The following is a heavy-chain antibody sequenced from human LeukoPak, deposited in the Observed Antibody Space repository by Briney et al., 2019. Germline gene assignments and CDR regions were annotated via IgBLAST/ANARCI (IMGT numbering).Heavy chain of an antibody. Sequence: GASVKVSCKASGYTFTDYYMLWVRQAPGQGLEWMAWINPKSGGTNYAQRFQGRVTMTSDTSTSTAYMELSRLRSDDTAVYYCARSAYAVAGTYFYCGMDVWGQGTTVTVSS. CDR3: ARSAYAVAGTYFYCGMDV. V-gene: IGHV1-2*02. J-gene: IGHJ6*02. CDR1: GYTFTDYY. CDR2: INPKSGGT. D-gene: IGHD6-19*01.